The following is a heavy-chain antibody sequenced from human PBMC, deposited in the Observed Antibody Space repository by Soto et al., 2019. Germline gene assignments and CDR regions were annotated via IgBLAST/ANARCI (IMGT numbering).Heavy chain of an antibody. V-gene: IGHV1-3*01. CDR1: EYTFTSYT. Sequence: ASVKVSCKASEYTFTSYTMHWVRQAPGRRLEWMGWINGGNGNTKYSQKFQGRVTITRDTSASTAYMELRSLRSDDTAVYYCARELQGLYYFDYWGQGTLVTVSS. CDR2: INGGNGNT. CDR3: ARELQGLYYFDY. D-gene: IGHD4-4*01. J-gene: IGHJ4*02.